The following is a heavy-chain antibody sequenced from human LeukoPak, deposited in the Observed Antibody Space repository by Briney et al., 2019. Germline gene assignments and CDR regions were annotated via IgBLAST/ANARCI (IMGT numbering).Heavy chain of an antibody. Sequence: PGGSLRLSCAASGFTLSSYWMYWVRQAPGKGLVWVSRINSDGSSTSYADSVKGRFTISRDNAKNTLYLQMNSLRAEDTAVYYCASQVTDFWSGYSGAFDIWGQGTMVTVSS. J-gene: IGHJ3*02. D-gene: IGHD3-3*01. CDR2: INSDGSST. CDR3: ASQVTDFWSGYSGAFDI. V-gene: IGHV3-74*01. CDR1: GFTLSSYW.